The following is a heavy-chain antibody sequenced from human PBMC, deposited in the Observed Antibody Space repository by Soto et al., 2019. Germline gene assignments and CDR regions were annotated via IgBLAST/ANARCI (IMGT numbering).Heavy chain of an antibody. J-gene: IGHJ4*02. D-gene: IGHD6-19*01. CDR3: ARAVAGRTYDY. V-gene: IGHV1-46*01. CDR1: GYTFTSYY. CDR2: INPSGGST. Sequence: QVQLVQSGAEVKKPGASVKVSCKASGYTFTSYYMHWVRQAPGQGLEWMGIINPSGGSTSYAQKFQGRVTMNRDTSTSTVYMELSSLRSEDTAVYYCARAVAGRTYDYWGQGTLVTVSS.